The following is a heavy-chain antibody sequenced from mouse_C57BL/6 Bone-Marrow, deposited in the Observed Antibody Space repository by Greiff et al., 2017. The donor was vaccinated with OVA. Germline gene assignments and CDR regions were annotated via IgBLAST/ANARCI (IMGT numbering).Heavy chain of an antibody. J-gene: IGHJ3*01. V-gene: IGHV7-3*01. D-gene: IGHD2-3*01. CDR3: ARSDGYCAWFAY. CDR2: IRNKANGYTT. Sequence: EVHLVESGGGLVQPGGSLSLSCAASGFTFTDYYMSWVRQPPGKALEWLGFIRNKANGYTTEYSASVKGRFTISRDNSQSILYLQMNALRAEDSATYYCARSDGYCAWFAYGGQGTRVTVSA. CDR1: GFTFTDYY.